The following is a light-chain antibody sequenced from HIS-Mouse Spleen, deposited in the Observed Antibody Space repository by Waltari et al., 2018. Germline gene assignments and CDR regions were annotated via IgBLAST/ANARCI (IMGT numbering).Light chain of an antibody. V-gene: IGLV2-23*01. CDR2: QSS. J-gene: IGLJ3*02. CDR1: SSDVGSYNL. CDR3: CSYAGSSWV. Sequence: QSALTQPASVSGSPGQSITISCTGTSSDVGSYNLVSWSQQHPGKAPKLMIYQSSKRPSGVSNRFSGSKSGNTASLTISGLQAEDEADYYCCSYAGSSWVFGGGTKLTVL.